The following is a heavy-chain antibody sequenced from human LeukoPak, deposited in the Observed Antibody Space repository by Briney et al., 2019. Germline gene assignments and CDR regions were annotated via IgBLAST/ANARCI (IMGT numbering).Heavy chain of an antibody. CDR2: TSGSGRST. J-gene: IGHJ4*02. V-gene: IGHV3-23*01. CDR1: GFTFSSFG. Sequence: AESLTLSCAAAGFTFSSFGMSWDRQAPGKGLGWDSATSGSGRSTSYAASVTGRLTISRYNSKHSLYMRMNCVRAKDTGVYYCAKCRAGNYYYDSSDYWGQGTLVTVSS. CDR3: AKCRAGNYYYDSSDY. D-gene: IGHD3-22*01.